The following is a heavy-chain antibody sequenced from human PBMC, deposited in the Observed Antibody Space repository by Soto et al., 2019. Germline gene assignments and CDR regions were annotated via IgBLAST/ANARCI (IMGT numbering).Heavy chain of an antibody. Sequence: QITLKASGPVLVKSTETLTLTCTVSGYSLSNARLGVSWIRQPPGKALEWLAHIFSNDEKSYNTSLESRLTIAKDISRNQAYLTMTNMDPVDTAAYYCARLWTVYRDIQYWGQGILVTVTS. CDR2: IFSNDEK. CDR1: GYSLSNARLG. CDR3: ARLWTVYRDIQY. V-gene: IGHV2-26*01. D-gene: IGHD3-9*01. J-gene: IGHJ1*01.